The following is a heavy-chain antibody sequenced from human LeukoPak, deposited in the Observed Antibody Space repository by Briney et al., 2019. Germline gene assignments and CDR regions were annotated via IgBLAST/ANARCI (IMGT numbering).Heavy chain of an antibody. CDR2: MNPNSGNT. V-gene: IGHV1-8*01. CDR1: GYTFTSYD. J-gene: IGHJ5*02. D-gene: IGHD3-10*01. CDR3: ARGVFSITMVRGVIIP. Sequence: ASVKVSCKASGYTFTSYDINWVRQATGQGLEWMRWMNPNSGNTGYAQKFQGRVTMTRNTSISTAYMELSSLRSEDTAVYYCARGVFSITMVRGVIIPLGQGTLVTVSS.